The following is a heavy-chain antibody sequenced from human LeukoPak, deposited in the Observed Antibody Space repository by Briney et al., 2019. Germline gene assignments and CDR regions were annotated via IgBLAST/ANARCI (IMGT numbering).Heavy chain of an antibody. Sequence: ASVKVSCKVSGYTLTELSMHWVRQAPGKGLEWMGGFDPEDGETIYAQKFQGRVTMTEDTSTDTAYMELSSLRSEDTAVYYCATFTPDIVVVPAAAPGAFDIWGQGTMVTVSS. CDR2: FDPEDGET. D-gene: IGHD2-2*01. J-gene: IGHJ3*02. V-gene: IGHV1-24*01. CDR1: GYTLTELS. CDR3: ATFTPDIVVVPAAAPGAFDI.